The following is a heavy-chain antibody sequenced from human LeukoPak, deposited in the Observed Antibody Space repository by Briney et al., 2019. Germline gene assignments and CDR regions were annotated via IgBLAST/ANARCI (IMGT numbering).Heavy chain of an antibody. V-gene: IGHV1-46*01. CDR3: ARVRFLEYYFDY. CDR1: GYTFASYY. D-gene: IGHD3-3*01. J-gene: IGHJ4*02. Sequence: ASVKVSCKASGYTFASYYMHWVRQAPGQGLEWMGIINPSGGSTSYAQKFQGRVTMTRDTSTSTVYMELSSLRSEDTAVYYCARVRFLEYYFDYWGQGTLVTVSS. CDR2: INPSGGST.